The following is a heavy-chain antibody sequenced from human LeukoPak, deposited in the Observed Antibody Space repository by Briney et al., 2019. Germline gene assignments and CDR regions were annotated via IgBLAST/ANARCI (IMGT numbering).Heavy chain of an antibody. J-gene: IGHJ4*02. CDR1: GGSFSGYY. Sequence: PSETLSLTCAVYGGSFSGYYWSWIRQPPGKGLEWIGEINHSGSTNYNPSLKSRVTISVDTSKNQFSLKLSSVTAADTAVYYCARGSIAAHGSDYWGQGTLVTVSS. V-gene: IGHV4-34*01. CDR3: ARGSIAAHGSDY. D-gene: IGHD6-13*01. CDR2: INHSGST.